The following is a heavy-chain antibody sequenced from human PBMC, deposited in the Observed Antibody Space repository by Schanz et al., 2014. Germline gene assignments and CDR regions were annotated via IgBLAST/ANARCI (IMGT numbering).Heavy chain of an antibody. CDR2: IYYSGST. CDR3: ARDQGTGDPTILRPAYGMDV. J-gene: IGHJ6*02. CDR1: GGSISSGGYY. V-gene: IGHV4-31*03. Sequence: QVQLQESGPGLVKPSQTLSLTCTVSGGSISSGGYYWSWIRQHPGKGLEWIGYIYYSGSTYYNPSLKSRFTISVDTSKNKFPLKLSSLPAADTAVYYCARDQGTGDPTILRPAYGMDVWGQGTTVTVSS. D-gene: IGHD7-27*01.